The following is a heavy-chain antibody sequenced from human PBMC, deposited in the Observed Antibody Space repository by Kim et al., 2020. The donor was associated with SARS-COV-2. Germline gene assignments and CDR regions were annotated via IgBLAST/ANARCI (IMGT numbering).Heavy chain of an antibody. Sequence: GRFTIARDKSKNTLYLQMNSLRAEDTAVYYCAKGPQYGYDFWSGYYYFDYWGQGTLVTVSS. CDR3: AKGPQYGYDFWSGYYYFDY. V-gene: IGHV3-23*01. D-gene: IGHD3-3*01. J-gene: IGHJ4*02.